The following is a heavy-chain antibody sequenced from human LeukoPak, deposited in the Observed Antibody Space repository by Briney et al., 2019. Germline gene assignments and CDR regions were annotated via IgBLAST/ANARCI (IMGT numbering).Heavy chain of an antibody. Sequence: GGSLRLSCAASGFTFCHYVMRWVRQAPGKGLEWVSGISGSGDSTYYADSVKGRFTISRDNSKNTLYLQMNSLRAEDTAVYFCARRSGVAVAGAFDYWGQGTLVTVSS. CDR2: ISGSGDST. D-gene: IGHD6-19*01. CDR3: ARRSGVAVAGAFDY. J-gene: IGHJ4*02. V-gene: IGHV3-23*01. CDR1: GFTFCHYV.